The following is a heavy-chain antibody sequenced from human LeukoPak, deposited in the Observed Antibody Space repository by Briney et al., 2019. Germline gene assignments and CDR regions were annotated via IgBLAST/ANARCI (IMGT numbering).Heavy chain of an antibody. CDR1: GFTFSSYA. V-gene: IGHV3-30-3*01. D-gene: IGHD2-15*01. CDR2: ISYDGSNR. CDR3: ARDEYCSGGSCHYYYYGVDV. J-gene: IGHJ6*02. Sequence: HPARSLRLSCAASGFTFSSYAMHWVRQAPGKGLEWVAVISYDGSNRYYADSVKGRFTISRDNSKSTLYLQMNSLRAEDTAVYYCARDEYCSGGSCHYYYYGVDVWGQGTTVTVSS.